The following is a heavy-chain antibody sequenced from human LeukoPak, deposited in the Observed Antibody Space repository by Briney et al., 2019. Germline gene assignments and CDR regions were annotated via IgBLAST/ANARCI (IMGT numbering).Heavy chain of an antibody. V-gene: IGHV3-7*01. CDR3: ARDKGKQQLVQDY. CDR1: GFTFSSYW. Sequence: GGSLGLSCAASGFTFSSYWMSWVRQAPGKGLEWVANIKQDGSEKYYVDSVKGRFTISRDNAKNSLYLQMNSLRAEDTAVYYCARDKGKQQLVQDYWGQGTLVTVSS. D-gene: IGHD6-13*01. J-gene: IGHJ4*02. CDR2: IKQDGSEK.